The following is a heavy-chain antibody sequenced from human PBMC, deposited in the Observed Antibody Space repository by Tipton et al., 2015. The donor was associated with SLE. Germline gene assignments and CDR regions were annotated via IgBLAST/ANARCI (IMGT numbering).Heavy chain of an antibody. Sequence: TLSLTCTVSGVSISSFHYYWTWIRQHPGKGLEWLGYISHSGRTYYSPSLTSRITMSVDTSENQFSLNLSSVTAADTAVYYCARATTVTNWFDPWGQGILVTVSS. CDR3: ARATTVTNWFDP. CDR2: ISHSGRT. CDR1: GVSISSFHYY. J-gene: IGHJ5*02. D-gene: IGHD4-11*01. V-gene: IGHV4-31*03.